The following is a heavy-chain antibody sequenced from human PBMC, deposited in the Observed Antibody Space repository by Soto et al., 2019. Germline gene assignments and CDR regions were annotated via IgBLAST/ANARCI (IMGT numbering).Heavy chain of an antibody. CDR1: RFTCSSCT. CDR2: ISSSSSTI. J-gene: IGHJ4*02. CDR3: ARETYYYGTGSYGF. Sequence: GGSLRLSCGASRFTCSSCTMNWVRQAPGKGLEWVSYISSSSSTIYYADSVKGRFTISRDNAKNSLYLQMNSLRAEDTAVYYCARETYYYGTGSYGFWGQGTLVTVS. V-gene: IGHV3-48*01. D-gene: IGHD3-10*01.